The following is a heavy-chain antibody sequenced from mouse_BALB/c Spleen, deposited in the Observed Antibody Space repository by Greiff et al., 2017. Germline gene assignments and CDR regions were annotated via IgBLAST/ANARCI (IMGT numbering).Heavy chain of an antibody. J-gene: IGHJ2*01. V-gene: IGHV1-69*02. CDR2: IYPSDSYT. Sequence: VQLQQPGAELVRPGASVKLSCKASGYTFTSYWINWVKQRPGQGLEWIGNIYPSDSYTNYNQKFKDKATLTVDKSSSTAYMQLSSLTSEDSAVYYCARGVRRRGYYFDFWGQGTTLTVSS. D-gene: IGHD2-14*01. CDR3: ARGVRRRGYYFDF. CDR1: GYTFTSYW.